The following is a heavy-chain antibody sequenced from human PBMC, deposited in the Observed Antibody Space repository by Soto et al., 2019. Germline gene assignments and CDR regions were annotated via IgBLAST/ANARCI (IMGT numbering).Heavy chain of an antibody. CDR2: ISYDGSNK. CDR1: GFTFSSYA. J-gene: IGHJ5*02. Sequence: QVQLVESGGGVVQPGRSLRLSCAASGFTFSSYAMHWVRQAPGKGLEWVAVISYDGSNKYYADSVKGRFTISRDNSKNTLYLQMNSLRAEDTAVYYCARDVIDATTVNWFDPWGQGTLVTVSS. V-gene: IGHV3-30-3*01. D-gene: IGHD4-17*01. CDR3: ARDVIDATTVNWFDP.